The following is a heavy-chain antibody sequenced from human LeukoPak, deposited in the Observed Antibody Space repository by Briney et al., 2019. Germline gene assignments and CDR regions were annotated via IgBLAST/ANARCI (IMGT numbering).Heavy chain of an antibody. V-gene: IGHV3-23*01. CDR1: GLTFSNYA. CDR2: ISGSAHKI. Sequence: PGGSLRLSCVASGLTFSNYAMSWVRQAPEKGLDWVSVISGSAHKIRYADSVKGRFTISRDNSENTVYLQMNNLRAEDTALYYCAGRVTGYSSGYVYWGQGTLVTVSS. CDR3: AGRVTGYSSGYVY. J-gene: IGHJ4*02. D-gene: IGHD5-18*01.